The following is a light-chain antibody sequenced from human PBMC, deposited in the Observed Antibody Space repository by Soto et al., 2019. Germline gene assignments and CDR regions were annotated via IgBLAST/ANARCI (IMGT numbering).Light chain of an antibody. J-gene: IGLJ2*01. CDR1: SSDVGGYNY. Sequence: QSVLTQPRSVSGSPGQSVTISCTGTSSDVGGYNYVSWYQQHPGKAPKLMIYAVSKRPSGVPDRFSGSKSGNTASLTISGLQAEDEADYYCCSYAGSYTVFGGGTKLNV. V-gene: IGLV2-11*01. CDR2: AVS. CDR3: CSYAGSYTV.